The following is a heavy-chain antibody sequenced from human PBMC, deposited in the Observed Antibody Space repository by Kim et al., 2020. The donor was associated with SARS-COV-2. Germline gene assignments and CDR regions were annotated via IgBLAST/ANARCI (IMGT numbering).Heavy chain of an antibody. CDR3: ARDGAMYSSSWLYYFDY. CDR2: INAGNGNT. V-gene: IGHV1-3*01. CDR1: GYTFTSYA. J-gene: IGHJ4*02. Sequence: ASVKVSCKASGYTFTSYAMHWVRQAPGQRLEWMGWINAGNGNTKYSQKFQGRVTITRDTSASTAYMELSSLRSEDTAVYYCARDGAMYSSSWLYYFDYWGQGTLVTVSS. D-gene: IGHD6-13*01.